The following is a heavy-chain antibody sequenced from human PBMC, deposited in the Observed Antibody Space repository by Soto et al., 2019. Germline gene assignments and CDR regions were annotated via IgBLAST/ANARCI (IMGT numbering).Heavy chain of an antibody. CDR1: GYTFATYG. CDR2: ISGYNGNT. D-gene: IGHD2-2*01. V-gene: IGHV1-18*01. Sequence: ASVKVSCKASGYTFATYGLSWVRQAPGQGLEWMGWISGYNGNTKYAQKFQGRVTMTTDTSTSIAYMELRSLRSDDTAVYYCAREGCSSTSCYRRGPYYYYGTDVWGQGTSVTVSS. J-gene: IGHJ6*02. CDR3: AREGCSSTSCYRRGPYYYYGTDV.